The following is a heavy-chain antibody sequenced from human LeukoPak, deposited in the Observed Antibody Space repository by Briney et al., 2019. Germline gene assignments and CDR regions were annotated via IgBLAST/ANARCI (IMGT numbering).Heavy chain of an antibody. J-gene: IGHJ5*02. CDR1: GGSISSYY. CDR3: ARSHAEYSSSEFDP. Sequence: SETLSLTCTVSGGSISSYYWSWIRQPPGKGLEWIGYIYYSGSTNYNPSLKSRVTISVDTSKNQFSLKLSSVTAADTAVYYCARSHAEYSSSEFDPWGQGTLVTVSS. V-gene: IGHV4-59*01. D-gene: IGHD6-6*01. CDR2: IYYSGST.